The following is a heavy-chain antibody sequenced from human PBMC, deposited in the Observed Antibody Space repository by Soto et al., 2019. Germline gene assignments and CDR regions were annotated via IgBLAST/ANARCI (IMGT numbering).Heavy chain of an antibody. D-gene: IGHD1-26*01. CDR2: ISSTSNTK. Sequence: ASLRLSCAASGFTFSSYSMDCVRQAPGMGREWVSYISSTSNTKYYADSVKGRFTISRDNAKNSLYLQMNSLRDEDTAVYYCARAKYSENYRVYYYGLDVWGQGTRVTVSS. V-gene: IGHV3-48*02. CDR1: GFTFSSYS. J-gene: IGHJ6*02. CDR3: ARAKYSENYRVYYYGLDV.